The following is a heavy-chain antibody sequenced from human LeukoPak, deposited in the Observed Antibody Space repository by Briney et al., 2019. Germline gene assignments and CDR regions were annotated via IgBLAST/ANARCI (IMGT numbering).Heavy chain of an antibody. D-gene: IGHD1-26*01. CDR3: ARHESWELSLGIHYFDY. CDR2: IYYSGST. V-gene: IGHV4-39*01. Sequence: SETLSLTCTVSGGSISSSSYYWGWIRQPPGKGLEWIGSIYYSGSTYYNPSLKSRVTISVDTSKNQFSLRLSSVTAADTAVYYCARHESWELSLGIHYFDYWGQGTLVTVSS. CDR1: GGSISSSSYY. J-gene: IGHJ4*02.